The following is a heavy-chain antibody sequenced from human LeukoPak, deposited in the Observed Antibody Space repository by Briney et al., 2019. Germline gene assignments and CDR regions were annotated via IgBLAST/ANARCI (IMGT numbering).Heavy chain of an antibody. D-gene: IGHD6-19*01. CDR3: AKDWNSPVAGTGYFQH. CDR2: ISGSGDTA. J-gene: IGHJ1*01. Sequence: PGGSLRLSCAASGFTFSSYAMSWVRQAPGKGLEWVLVISGSGDTAFYADSVKGRFTISRDNSKNTLSLQMNSLRAEDTAIYYCAKDWNSPVAGTGYFQHWGQGTLVTVSS. V-gene: IGHV3-23*01. CDR1: GFTFSSYA.